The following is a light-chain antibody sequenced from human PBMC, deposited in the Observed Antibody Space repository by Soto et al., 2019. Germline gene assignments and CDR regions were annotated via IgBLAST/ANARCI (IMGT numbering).Light chain of an antibody. V-gene: IGLV2-23*01. Sequence: QSVLTQPASVSGSPGQSITISCTGTSSDVGIYNLVSWYQQYPGKAPKLMIFESSNRPSGVSNRFSGSKSGNTASLTISGLQADDEADYFCCSYAGSSTYVFGSGTKVTVL. CDR2: ESS. J-gene: IGLJ1*01. CDR1: SSDVGIYNL. CDR3: CSYAGSSTYV.